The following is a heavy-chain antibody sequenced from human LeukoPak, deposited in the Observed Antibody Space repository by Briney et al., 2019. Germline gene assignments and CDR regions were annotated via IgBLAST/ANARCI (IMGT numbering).Heavy chain of an antibody. V-gene: IGHV1-18*01. Sequence: ASVKVSCKASGYTFTSYGISWVRQAPGQGLEWMGWISAYNGNTNYAQKLQGRVTMTTDTSTSTAYMELRSLRSDDTAVYYCARGDDYDYVWGSYRHSFDYWGQATLVTVSS. J-gene: IGHJ4*02. CDR1: GYTFTSYG. CDR2: ISAYNGNT. D-gene: IGHD3-16*02. CDR3: ARGDDYDYVWGSYRHSFDY.